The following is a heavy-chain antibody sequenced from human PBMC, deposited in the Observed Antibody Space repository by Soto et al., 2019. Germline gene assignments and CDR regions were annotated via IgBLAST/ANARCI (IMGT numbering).Heavy chain of an antibody. Sequence: EVPLVESGGGLVKPGGSLRLSCAASGFTFSSYSMNWVRQAPGKGLEWVSSISSSSSYIYYADSVKGRFTISRDNAKNSLYLQMNSLRAEDTAVYYCARATTVTTSYYFDYWGQGTLVTVSS. CDR2: ISSSSSYI. CDR3: ARATTVTTSYYFDY. D-gene: IGHD4-4*01. V-gene: IGHV3-21*01. J-gene: IGHJ4*02. CDR1: GFTFSSYS.